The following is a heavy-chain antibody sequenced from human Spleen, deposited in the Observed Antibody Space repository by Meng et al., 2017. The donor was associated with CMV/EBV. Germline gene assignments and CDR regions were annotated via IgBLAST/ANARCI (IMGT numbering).Heavy chain of an antibody. J-gene: IGHJ2*01. V-gene: IGHV3-74*01. D-gene: IGHD1-26*01. CDR2: INGDGSST. CDR1: GFTFSSYW. Sequence: ESLKISCAASGFTFSSYWMHWVRQAPGKGLVWVSRINGDGSSTRYADSVKGRFTISRDNAKNSLYLQMNSLRAEDTAVYYCARNQVGTFPGYFDLWGRGTLVTVSS. CDR3: ARNQVGTFPGYFDL.